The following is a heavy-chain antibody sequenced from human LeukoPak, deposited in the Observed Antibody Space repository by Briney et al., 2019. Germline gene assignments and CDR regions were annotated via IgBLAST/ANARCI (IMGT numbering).Heavy chain of an antibody. CDR3: ARVSGSGRYRD. CDR2: IKQDGSER. J-gene: IGHJ4*02. V-gene: IGHV3-7*01. CDR1: GFTFSSYW. D-gene: IGHD6-19*01. Sequence: GGSLRLSCAASGFTFSSYWVSWVRQAPGKGLEWVANIKQDGSERYYVDSVEGRFTISRDNAKNSLYLQMNSLRAEDTAVYYCARVSGSGRYRDWGQGTLVTVSS.